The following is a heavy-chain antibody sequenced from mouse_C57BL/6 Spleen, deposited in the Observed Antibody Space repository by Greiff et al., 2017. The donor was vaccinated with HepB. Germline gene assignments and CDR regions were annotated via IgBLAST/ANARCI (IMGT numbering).Heavy chain of an antibody. Sequence: EVKLVESGGGLVQPGGSLSLSCAASGFTFTDYYMSWVRQPPGKALEWLGFIRNKANGYTTEYSASVKGRFTISRDNSKSILYLQMNDLRAEDSATVYCARYKTVADAMDYWGQGTSVTVSS. CDR3: ARYKTVADAMDY. D-gene: IGHD4-1*01. CDR1: GFTFTDYY. V-gene: IGHV7-3*01. J-gene: IGHJ4*01. CDR2: IRNKANGYTT.